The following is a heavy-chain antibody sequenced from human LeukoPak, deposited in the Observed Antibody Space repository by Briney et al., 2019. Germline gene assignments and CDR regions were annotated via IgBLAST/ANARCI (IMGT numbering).Heavy chain of an antibody. J-gene: IGHJ4*02. D-gene: IGHD3-10*01. CDR1: GDSVTSGGYY. V-gene: IGHV4-31*03. CDR3: ARSGLYYPGSGSFDY. CDR2: IYYTGST. Sequence: SETLSLTCTVSGDSVTSGGYYWNWIRQHSAKGLEWIGYIYYTGSTNYNPSLKSRINISADTSKNQFSLKLKSVTAADTAIYYCARSGLYYPGSGSFDYWGQGALVTVSS.